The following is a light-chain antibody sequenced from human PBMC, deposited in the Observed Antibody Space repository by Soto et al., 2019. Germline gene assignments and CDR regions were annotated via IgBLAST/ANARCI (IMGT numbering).Light chain of an antibody. CDR3: SSHTSSSTPWV. V-gene: IGLV2-14*01. CDR2: EVS. J-gene: IGLJ3*02. CDR1: SSDIVGYNY. Sequence: QSVLTQPASVSGSPGQSIILSCTGTSSDIVGYNYVSWYQQHPDKAPKLMIYEVSHRPSGVSNRFSGSKSGNTASLTISGLQPEDEAHYYCSSHTSSSTPWVFGGGTKLTVL.